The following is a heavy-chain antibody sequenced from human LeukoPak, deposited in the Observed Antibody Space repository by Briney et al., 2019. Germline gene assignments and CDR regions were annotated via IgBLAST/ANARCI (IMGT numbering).Heavy chain of an antibody. CDR1: GYTFPRYR. Sequence: GSSVKDSCKASGYTFPRYRISWVRQAPGQRLAWMGWICAYNGNTNYAQKLQGRVTMTTDTSTSTAYMELRSLRSDDTAVYYCARKWIVGATFGFDPWGQGTLVTVSS. V-gene: IGHV1-18*01. CDR3: ARKWIVGATFGFDP. D-gene: IGHD1-26*01. J-gene: IGHJ5*02. CDR2: ICAYNGNT.